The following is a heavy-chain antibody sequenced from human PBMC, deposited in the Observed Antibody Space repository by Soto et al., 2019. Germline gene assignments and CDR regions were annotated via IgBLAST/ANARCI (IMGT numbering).Heavy chain of an antibody. V-gene: IGHV4-61*01. J-gene: IGHJ4*02. D-gene: IGHD5-18*01. CDR3: ARDIRGYSRAFDY. CDR1: GDSVSSDSYY. Sequence: SETLSLTCTVSGDSVSSDSYYWTWIRQPPGKGLEWIGYISSSGSTKYNPSLKSRVTISLDTSSNQFSLELTSVTAADTDIYYCARDIRGYSRAFDYWGQGTLVTVSS. CDR2: ISSSGST.